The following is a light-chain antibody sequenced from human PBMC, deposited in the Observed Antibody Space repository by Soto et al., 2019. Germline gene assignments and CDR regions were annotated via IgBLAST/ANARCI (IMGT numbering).Light chain of an antibody. J-gene: IGLJ1*01. V-gene: IGLV2-14*03. CDR2: DVS. CDR1: SSDVGGYNY. CDR3: CSYTSSSTPWV. Sequence: LTQPASVSGSPGQSITISCTGTSSDVGGYNYVSWYQQHPGKAPKLMIYDVSDRPSGVSNRFSASKSGNTASLTISGLQAEDEADYYCCSYTSSSTPWVFGTGTKVTVL.